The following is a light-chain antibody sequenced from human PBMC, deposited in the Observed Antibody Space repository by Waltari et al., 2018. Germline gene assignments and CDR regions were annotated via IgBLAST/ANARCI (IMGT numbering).Light chain of an antibody. V-gene: IGKV3-11*01. Sequence: EIVFTQSPATLSLSPGERATLSCRASQSVRSYLAWYQQKPGQAPRRLIYDTSNRASGIPARFSGRGSGTDFSLSISSLEPEDFAVYYCQQRHNWPLTFGGGTKVEIK. J-gene: IGKJ4*01. CDR1: QSVRSY. CDR2: DTS. CDR3: QQRHNWPLT.